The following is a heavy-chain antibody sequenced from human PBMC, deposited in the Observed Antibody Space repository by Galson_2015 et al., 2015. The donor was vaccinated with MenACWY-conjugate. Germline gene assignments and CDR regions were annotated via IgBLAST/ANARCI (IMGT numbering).Heavy chain of an antibody. J-gene: IGHJ6*03. D-gene: IGHD3-16*01. CDR3: ARVFDYGSMDV. CDR1: GFTFGTYG. V-gene: IGHV3-33*08. CDR2: IWDDGSYK. Sequence: FLRLSCAASGFTFGTYGIHWVRQAPAKGLEWVALIWDDGSYKYYADSVKGRFTISRDNSKNTLYSQMNSLRAEDTAVYYCARVFDYGSMDVWGKGTTVTVSS.